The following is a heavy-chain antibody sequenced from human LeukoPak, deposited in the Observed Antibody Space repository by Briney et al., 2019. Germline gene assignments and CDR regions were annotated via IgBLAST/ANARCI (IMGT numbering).Heavy chain of an antibody. V-gene: IGHV3-21*01. Sequence: PGGSLRLSCAASGFTFSSYSMNWVRQAPGKGLEWVSSISSSSSYIYYADSVKGRFTISRDNAKNSLYLQMNSLRAEDTAVYHCARVVSRYYDSSRYSPSTPYDYWGQGTLVTVSS. D-gene: IGHD3-22*01. CDR3: ARVVSRYYDSSRYSPSTPYDY. CDR1: GFTFSSYS. J-gene: IGHJ4*02. CDR2: ISSSSSYI.